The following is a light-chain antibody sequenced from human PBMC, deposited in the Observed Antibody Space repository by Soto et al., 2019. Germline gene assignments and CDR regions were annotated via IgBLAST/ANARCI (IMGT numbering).Light chain of an antibody. CDR3: GTWDSSLSANGV. CDR2: DNN. Sequence: QSVLTQPPSVFAAPGQKVTISCSGSSSNIGNNYVSWYQQLPGTAPKLLIYDNNKRPSGIPDRFSGSKSGTSATLGITGLQTGDEADYYCGTWDSSLSANGVFGGGTKLTVL. V-gene: IGLV1-51*01. J-gene: IGLJ3*02. CDR1: SSNIGNNY.